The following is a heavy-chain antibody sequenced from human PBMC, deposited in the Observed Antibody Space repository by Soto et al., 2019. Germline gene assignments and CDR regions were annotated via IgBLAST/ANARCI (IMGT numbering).Heavy chain of an antibody. V-gene: IGHV4-34*01. D-gene: IGHD6-13*01. CDR2: INHSGST. CDR1: GGSFSGYY. J-gene: IGHJ6*03. CDR3: ATPGIAAAGKYMDV. Sequence: SETLSLTCAVYGGSFSGYYWSWIRQPPGKGLEWMGEINHSGSTNYNPSLKSRVTISVDTSKNQFSLKLSSVTAADTAVYYCATPGIAAAGKYMDVWGKGTTVTVSS.